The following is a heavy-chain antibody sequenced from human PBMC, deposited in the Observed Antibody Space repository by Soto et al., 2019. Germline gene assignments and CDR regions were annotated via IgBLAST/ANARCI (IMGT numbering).Heavy chain of an antibody. Sequence: GESLKISFKGSGYSFTSYWTSWVRQMPGKGLEWMGRIDSSDSYTNYSPSFQGHVTISADKSISTAYLQWSSLKASDTAMYYCASSLTYCSSTSCLGNWFDPRGQGTLVTVSS. D-gene: IGHD2-2*01. J-gene: IGHJ5*02. V-gene: IGHV5-10-1*01. CDR3: ASSLTYCSSTSCLGNWFDP. CDR1: GYSFTSYW. CDR2: IDSSDSYT.